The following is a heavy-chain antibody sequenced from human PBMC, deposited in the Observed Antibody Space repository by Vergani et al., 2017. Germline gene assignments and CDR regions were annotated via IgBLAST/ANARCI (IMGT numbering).Heavy chain of an antibody. CDR1: GGSFSGYY. V-gene: IGHV4-34*01. CDR2: INHSGST. CDR3: ARGPPYCSGGSCYSSGFDY. D-gene: IGHD2-15*01. Sequence: QVQLQQWGAGLLKPSETLSLTCAVYGGSFSGYYWSWIRQPPGKGLEWIGEINHSGSTNYNPSLKSRVTISVDTSKNQFSLKLSSVTAADTAVYYCARGPPYCSGGSCYSSGFDYWGQGTLVTGSS. J-gene: IGHJ4*02.